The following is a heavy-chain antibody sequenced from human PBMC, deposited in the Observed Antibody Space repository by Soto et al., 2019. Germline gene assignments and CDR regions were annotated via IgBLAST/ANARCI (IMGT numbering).Heavy chain of an antibody. D-gene: IGHD3-22*01. V-gene: IGHV3-23*01. J-gene: IGHJ6*03. CDR3: AKSQRYSLNYDYYMDV. CDR1: GFTFSSSA. Sequence: HPGGCLRLSCAASGFTFSSSAMSWVRQAPGKGLEWVSTISGDYNTYYADSVKGRFSISRDNSKNTLYLQMNSLRAEDTAVYYCAKSQRYSLNYDYYMDVWGKGTTVTVSS. CDR2: ISGDYNT.